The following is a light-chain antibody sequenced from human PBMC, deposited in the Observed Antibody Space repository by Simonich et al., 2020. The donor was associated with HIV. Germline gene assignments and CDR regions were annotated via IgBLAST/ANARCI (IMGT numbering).Light chain of an antibody. CDR1: QSVLHSSNTTNS. V-gene: IGKV4-1*01. J-gene: IGKJ2*01. CDR3: QQCYSHPHT. CDR2: WAS. Sequence: DIVMTQSPDSLAVSLGERATINSKSSQSVLHSSNTTNSLAWYQQNPGQPPKLLIYWASTRESWVPDRFSGSGSGTDFTLTISSLQAEDVAFYYCQQCYSHPHTFGQGTKLEIK.